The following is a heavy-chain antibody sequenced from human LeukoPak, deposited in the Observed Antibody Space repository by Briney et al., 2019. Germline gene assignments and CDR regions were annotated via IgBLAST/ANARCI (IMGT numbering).Heavy chain of an antibody. V-gene: IGHV3-23*01. Sequence: PGGSLRLSCAASGFTFSSYAMSWVRRAPGKGLEWVSAISGSGGSTYYADSVKGRFTISRDNSKNTLYLQMNSLRAEDTAVYYCAKNPFVVVVAATPWFDPWGQGTLVTVSS. J-gene: IGHJ5*02. D-gene: IGHD2-15*01. CDR3: AKNPFVVVVAATPWFDP. CDR1: GFTFSSYA. CDR2: ISGSGGST.